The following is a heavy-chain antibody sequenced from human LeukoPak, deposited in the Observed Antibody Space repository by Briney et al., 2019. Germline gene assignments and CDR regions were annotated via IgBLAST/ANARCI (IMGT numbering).Heavy chain of an antibody. CDR2: IYYSGST. D-gene: IGHD6-13*01. Sequence: SSETLSLTCTVSGGSISSSIYYWGWIRQPPGKGLEWIGSIYYSGSTYYNPSLKSRVTISVDTSKNQFSLKLGSVTAADTAVYYCAREGDSNSVGWFDPWGQGTLVTVSS. CDR3: AREGDSNSVGWFDP. V-gene: IGHV4-39*02. CDR1: GGSISSSIYY. J-gene: IGHJ5*02.